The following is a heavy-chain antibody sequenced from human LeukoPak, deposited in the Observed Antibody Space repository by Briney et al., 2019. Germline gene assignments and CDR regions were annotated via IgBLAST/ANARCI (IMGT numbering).Heavy chain of an antibody. V-gene: IGHV1-18*01. CDR3: ARDYYDSSGYYGPFDY. CDR2: ISAYNGNT. J-gene: IGHJ4*02. D-gene: IGHD3-22*01. CDR1: GYTFTSYG. Sequence: GASVKVSCKASGYTFTSYGISWVRQAPGQGLEWMGWISAYNGNTNYAQKLQGRVTMTTDTSTSTAYMELRSLRSDDTAVYYCARDYYDSSGYYGPFDYWGQGTLVTVSS.